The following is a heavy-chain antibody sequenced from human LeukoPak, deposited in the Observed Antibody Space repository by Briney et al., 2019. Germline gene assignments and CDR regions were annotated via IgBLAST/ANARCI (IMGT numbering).Heavy chain of an antibody. D-gene: IGHD3-10*01. V-gene: IGHV4-34*01. Sequence: SETLSLTCAVYGGSFSGYYWSWIRQPPGKGLEWIGEINHSGSTDYNPSLKSRVTISVDTSKNQFSLKLSSVTAADTAVYYCARGNRPYGEHEAFDIWGHGTTVTVSP. CDR3: ARGNRPYGEHEAFDI. J-gene: IGHJ3*02. CDR2: INHSGST. CDR1: GGSFSGYY.